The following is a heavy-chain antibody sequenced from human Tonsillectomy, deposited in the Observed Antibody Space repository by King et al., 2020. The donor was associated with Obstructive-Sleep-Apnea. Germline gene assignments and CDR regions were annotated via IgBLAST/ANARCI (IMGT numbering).Heavy chain of an antibody. Sequence: LQLQESGPGLVKPSQTLSLTCTVSGGSISSGGYYWSWIRHPPGKGLEWMGYIYYSGSTYYNPSLKSRVTIAVDTSKKQCSLKLSSVTAADTAGDYCARAVNYGSGSYPGYWGQGTLVTVSS. CDR3: ARAVNYGSGSYPGY. CDR2: IYYSGST. CDR1: GGSISSGGYY. V-gene: IGHV4-31*03. J-gene: IGHJ4*02. D-gene: IGHD3-10*01.